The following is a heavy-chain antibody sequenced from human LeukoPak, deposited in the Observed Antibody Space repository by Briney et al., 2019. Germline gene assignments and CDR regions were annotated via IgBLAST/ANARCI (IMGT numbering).Heavy chain of an antibody. CDR1: GGSFSGYY. CDR2: INHSGST. Sequence: SETLSLTCAVYGGSFSGYYWSWIRQPPGKGLEWIGEINHSGSTNYSPSLKSRVTISVDTSKNQFSLKLSSVTAADTAVYYCASSTWCSSTSCYAGMWYYYYYGMDVWGQGTTVTVSS. D-gene: IGHD2-2*01. CDR3: ASSTWCSSTSCYAGMWYYYYYGMDV. J-gene: IGHJ6*02. V-gene: IGHV4-34*01.